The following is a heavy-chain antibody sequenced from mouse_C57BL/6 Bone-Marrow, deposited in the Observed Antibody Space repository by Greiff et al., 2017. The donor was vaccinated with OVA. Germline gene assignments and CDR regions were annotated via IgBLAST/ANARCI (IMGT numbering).Heavy chain of an antibody. CDR3: ARGYYGSSWYFDV. Sequence: QVQLQQPRAELVKPGASVKMSCKASGYTFTSYWITWVKQRPGQGLEWIGDIYPGSGSTNYNEKFKSKATLTVDTSSSTAYMQLSSLTSEDSAVYYCARGYYGSSWYFDVWGTGTTVTVSS. D-gene: IGHD1-1*01. CDR2: IYPGSGST. J-gene: IGHJ1*03. CDR1: GYTFTSYW. V-gene: IGHV1-55*01.